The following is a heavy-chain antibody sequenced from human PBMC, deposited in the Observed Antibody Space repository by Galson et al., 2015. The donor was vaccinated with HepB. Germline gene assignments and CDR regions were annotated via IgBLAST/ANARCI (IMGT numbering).Heavy chain of an antibody. V-gene: IGHV1-46*01. CDR3: AREGLYSSSPKPRGYYMDV. J-gene: IGHJ6*03. D-gene: IGHD6-13*01. CDR2: INPSGGST. CDR1: GYTFTSYY. Sequence: SVKVSCKASGYTFTSYYMHWVRQAPGQGLEWMGIINPSGGSTSYAQKFQGRVTITRDTSASTAYMELSSLRSEDTAVYYCAREGLYSSSPKPRGYYMDVWGKGTTVTVSS.